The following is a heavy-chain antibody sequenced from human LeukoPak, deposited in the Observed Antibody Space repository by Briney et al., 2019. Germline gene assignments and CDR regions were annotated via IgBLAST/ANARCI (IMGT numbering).Heavy chain of an antibody. Sequence: ASVKVSCKASGYTFTSYAMNWVRQAPGQGLEWMGWINTNTGNPTYAQGFTGRSVFSLDTSVSTAYLQISSLKAEDTAVYYCARDRDYYDSSGYYPVEYFQHWGQGTLVTVSS. CDR2: INTNTGNP. J-gene: IGHJ1*01. D-gene: IGHD3-22*01. CDR3: ARDRDYYDSSGYYPVEYFQH. V-gene: IGHV7-4-1*02. CDR1: GYTFTSYA.